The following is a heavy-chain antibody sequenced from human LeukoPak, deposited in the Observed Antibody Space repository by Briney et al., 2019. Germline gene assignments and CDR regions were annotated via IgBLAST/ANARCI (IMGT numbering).Heavy chain of an antibody. V-gene: IGHV3-30*18. CDR2: ISYDGSNK. CDR3: AKTYYYDSSGYYYVFDY. Sequence: GGSLRLSCAVSGFTFSSYGMHWVRQAPGKGLEWVAVISYDGSNKYYADSVKGRFTISRDNSKNTLYLQMNSLRAEDTAIYYCAKTYYYDSSGYYYVFDYWGQGTLVTVSS. J-gene: IGHJ4*02. CDR1: GFTFSSYG. D-gene: IGHD3-22*01.